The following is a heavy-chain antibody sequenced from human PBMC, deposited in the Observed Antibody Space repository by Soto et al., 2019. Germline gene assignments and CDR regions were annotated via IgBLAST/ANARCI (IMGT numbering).Heavy chain of an antibody. CDR1: RFTFSSYW. Sequence: GGSLRLSCAASRFTFSSYWMSWVRQAPGKGLEWVANIKQGGTEKYYVDSVRGRFTISRDNAKNSLFLQMNSLRAEDTAVYYCAREGSSSVNDAFDIWGQGALVTVSS. J-gene: IGHJ3*02. CDR3: AREGSSSVNDAFDI. D-gene: IGHD6-6*01. CDR2: IKQGGTEK. V-gene: IGHV3-7*01.